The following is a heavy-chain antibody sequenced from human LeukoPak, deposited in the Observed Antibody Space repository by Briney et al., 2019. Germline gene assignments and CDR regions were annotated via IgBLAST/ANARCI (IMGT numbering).Heavy chain of an antibody. V-gene: IGHV1-2*02. CDR3: ATFISSGYYDAFDI. CDR1: GYTFTGYY. Sequence: GASVKVSCKASGYTFTGYYIHWVRQAPGQGLEWMGWINPNSGGTNYAQKFQGRVTMTRDTFITTAYMELSRLRSDDTAVYYCATFISSGYYDAFDIWGQGTMVTVSS. D-gene: IGHD3-22*01. J-gene: IGHJ3*02. CDR2: INPNSGGT.